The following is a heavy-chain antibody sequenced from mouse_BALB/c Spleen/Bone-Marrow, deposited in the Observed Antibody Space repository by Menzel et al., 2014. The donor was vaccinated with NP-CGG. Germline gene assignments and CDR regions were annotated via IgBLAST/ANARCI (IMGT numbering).Heavy chain of an antibody. CDR2: IYPYNGGT. J-gene: IGHJ3*01. CDR1: GYTFTDYN. CDR3: ARATTAGFAY. V-gene: IGHV1S29*02. Sequence: EVKLMESGPELVKPGASVKISCKASGYTFTDYNMHWVKQSHGKSLEWIGYIYPYNGGTGYNQKFKSKATLTVGNSSSTAYMELRSLTSEDSAVYYCARATTAGFAYWGQGTLVTVSA. D-gene: IGHD1-2*01.